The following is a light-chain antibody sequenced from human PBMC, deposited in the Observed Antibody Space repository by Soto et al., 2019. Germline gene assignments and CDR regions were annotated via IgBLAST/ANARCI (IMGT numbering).Light chain of an antibody. V-gene: IGLV2-14*03. J-gene: IGLJ2*01. CDR3: SSYASSSTLV. Sequence: QSVLTQPASVSGSPGQSITIACTGTSSDVGGYNSVSWYQQHPGKVPKLIIYDVNNRPSGVSWRFSGSKSGNTASLTVSGLQAKDEADYYCSSYASSSTLVFGGGTKLTVL. CDR1: SSDVGGYNS. CDR2: DVN.